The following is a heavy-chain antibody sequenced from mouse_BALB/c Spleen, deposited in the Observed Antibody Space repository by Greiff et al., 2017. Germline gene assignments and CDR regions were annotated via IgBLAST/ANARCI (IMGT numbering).Heavy chain of an antibody. V-gene: IGHV3-6*02. Sequence: EVKLQESGPGLVKPSQSLSLTCSVTGYSITSGYYWNWIRQFPGNKLEWMGYISYDGSNNYNPSLKNRISITRDTSKNQFFLKLNSVTTEDTATYYCARALTGTDFSYWGQGTLVTVSA. CDR2: ISYDGSN. CDR1: GYSITSGYY. D-gene: IGHD4-1*01. J-gene: IGHJ3*01. CDR3: ARALTGTDFSY.